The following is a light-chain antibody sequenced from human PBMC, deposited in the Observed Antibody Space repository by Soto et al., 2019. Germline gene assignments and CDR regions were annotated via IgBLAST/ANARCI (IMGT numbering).Light chain of an antibody. CDR2: KAS. V-gene: IGKV1-5*03. Sequence: DIQMTQSPSTLSASVGDRVTITCRASQSISSLLAWYQQKPGKAPKLLIYKASSLESGVPSRFSGSGSGTEFTLTISSLQPDDSATYYCQQYNSYSPFGGGTKVEIK. CDR3: QQYNSYSP. CDR1: QSISSL. J-gene: IGKJ4*02.